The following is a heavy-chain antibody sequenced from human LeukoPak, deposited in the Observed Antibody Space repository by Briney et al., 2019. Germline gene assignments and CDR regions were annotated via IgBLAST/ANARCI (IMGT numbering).Heavy chain of an antibody. Sequence: GASVKVSCKASGYTFTGYYMHWVRQAPGQGLEWMGWINPNSGGTNYAQKFQGRVTMTRDTSISTAYMEPSRLRSDDTAVYYCARRIAAAGMYYFDYWGQGTLVTVSS. D-gene: IGHD6-13*01. CDR1: GYTFTGYY. V-gene: IGHV1-2*02. CDR3: ARRIAAAGMYYFDY. J-gene: IGHJ4*02. CDR2: INPNSGGT.